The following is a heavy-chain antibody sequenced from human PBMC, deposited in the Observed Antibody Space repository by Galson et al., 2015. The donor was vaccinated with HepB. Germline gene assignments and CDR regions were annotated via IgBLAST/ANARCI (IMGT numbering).Heavy chain of an antibody. CDR3: ARVYYYDSSGYSPSGAFDI. D-gene: IGHD3-22*01. V-gene: IGHV5-51*03. Sequence: QSGAEVKKPGESLKISCKASAYRTSNYWLGWMRQVPGRGLEWMAFIHLTDLETRYSPSFQGQVTISADRSFNAAYLQWSSLKASDTAMYYCARVYYYDSSGYSPSGAFDIWGQGTMVTVSS. CDR2: IHLTDLET. CDR1: AYRTSNYW. J-gene: IGHJ3*02.